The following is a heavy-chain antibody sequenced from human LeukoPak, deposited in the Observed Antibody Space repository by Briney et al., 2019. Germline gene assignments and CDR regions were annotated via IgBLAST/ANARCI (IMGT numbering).Heavy chain of an antibody. V-gene: IGHV4-31*03. CDR3: ARSISSSWWEFFQH. CDR1: GGSISSGGYY. J-gene: IGHJ1*01. Sequence: TSQTLSLTCTVSGGSISSGGYYWSWLRQHPGKGLESIGFIYYTGSTYYNPSLKSRVTMSVDTSKNQFSLKLSSVTAADTAMYYCARSISSSWWEFFQHWGQGTLVTVSS. D-gene: IGHD6-13*01. CDR2: IYYTGST.